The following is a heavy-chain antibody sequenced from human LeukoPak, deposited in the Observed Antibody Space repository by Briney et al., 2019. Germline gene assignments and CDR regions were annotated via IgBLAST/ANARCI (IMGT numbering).Heavy chain of an antibody. J-gene: IGHJ5*02. CDR3: ARGRGLIETSRFDP. V-gene: IGHV1-3*01. D-gene: IGHD3-10*01. CDR1: GYTFSNSG. CDR2: INAGNGNR. Sequence: GASVKVSCKTSGYTFSNSGLHWVRQAPGQSLEWMGWINAGNGNRKYSQKFQDRLTITRDTSASTVYMELNSLKSEDTAMYFCARGRGLIETSRFDPWGQGTLVIVSS.